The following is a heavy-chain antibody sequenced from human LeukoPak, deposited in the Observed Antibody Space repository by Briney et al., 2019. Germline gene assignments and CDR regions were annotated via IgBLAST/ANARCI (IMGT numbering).Heavy chain of an antibody. Sequence: PGGSLRLSCVVSGLTFSNYCMTWIRQDPGKGLEWVANIKKDGSEKFYVDSVKGRFTISRDNAKSSLYLQMDSLRGEDTAVYYCTRGGANTSYYWFYWGQGTLVTVSS. D-gene: IGHD2-8*01. CDR2: IKKDGSEK. J-gene: IGHJ4*02. CDR3: TRGGANTSYYWFY. CDR1: GLTFSNYC. V-gene: IGHV3-7*03.